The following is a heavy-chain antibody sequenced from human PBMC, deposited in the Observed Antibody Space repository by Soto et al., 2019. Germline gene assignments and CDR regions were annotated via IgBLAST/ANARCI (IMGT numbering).Heavy chain of an antibody. J-gene: IGHJ3*02. CDR3: ARDFFSDSSCWRDTFDI. Sequence: QVQLVQSGAEVKKPGASVKVSCKASGYTFTTYGLSWVRQAPGQGLEWMGWISTHNGDTNYAQKVQGRVTMTTDTSTTTAYMELWSLRSDETAVYYCARDFFSDSSCWRDTFDIWGQGTMVTVSS. CDR2: ISTHNGDT. D-gene: IGHD3-22*01. V-gene: IGHV1-18*01. CDR1: GYTFTTYG.